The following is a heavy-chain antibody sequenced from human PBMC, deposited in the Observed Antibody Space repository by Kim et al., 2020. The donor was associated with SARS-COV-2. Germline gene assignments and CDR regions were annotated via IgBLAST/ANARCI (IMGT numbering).Heavy chain of an antibody. CDR3: ARGNNVYTMVRGGNNPLVDY. CDR1: GYTFTGYY. J-gene: IGHJ4*02. CDR2: INPNSGGT. Sequence: ASVKISCKASGYTFTGYYMHWVRQAPGQGLEWMGWINPNSGGTNYAQKFQGWVTMTRDTSISTAYMELSRLRSDDTAVYYCARGNNVYTMVRGGNNPLVDYWGQGTLVTVSS. V-gene: IGHV1-2*04. D-gene: IGHD3-10*01.